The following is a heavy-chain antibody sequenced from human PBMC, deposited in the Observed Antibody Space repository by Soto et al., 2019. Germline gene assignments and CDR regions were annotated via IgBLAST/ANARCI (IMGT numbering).Heavy chain of an antibody. D-gene: IGHD3-10*01. CDR2: IGTAGDT. J-gene: IGHJ4*02. CDR1: GFTFSSYD. Sequence: PGGSLRLSCAASGFTFSSYDMHWVRQATGKGLEWVSAIGTAGDTYYPGSVKGRFTISRENAKNSLYLQMNSLRAGDTAVYYCARASLHGEFDYWGQGTLVTVSS. V-gene: IGHV3-13*01. CDR3: ARASLHGEFDY.